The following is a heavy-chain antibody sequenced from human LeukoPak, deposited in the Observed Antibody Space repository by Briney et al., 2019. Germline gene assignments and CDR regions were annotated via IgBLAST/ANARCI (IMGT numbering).Heavy chain of an antibody. Sequence: SETLSLTCAVYGGSFSGYYWSWIRQPPGKGLEWIGEINHSGSTNYNPSLKSRVTISVDTSKNQFSLKLSSVTAADTAVYYCAGKLYFEYWGQGTLVTVSS. CDR2: INHSGST. J-gene: IGHJ4*02. CDR3: AGKLYFEY. CDR1: GGSFSGYY. V-gene: IGHV4-34*01.